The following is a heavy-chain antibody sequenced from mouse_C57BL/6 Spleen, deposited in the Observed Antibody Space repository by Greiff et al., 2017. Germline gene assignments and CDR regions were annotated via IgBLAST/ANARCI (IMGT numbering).Heavy chain of an antibody. CDR3: ARWDGNSFDY. D-gene: IGHD1-1*01. V-gene: IGHV1-69*01. CDR2: IDPSDSYT. CDR1: GYTFTSYW. J-gene: IGHJ2*01. Sequence: QVQLKQPGAELVMPGASVKLSCKASGYTFTSYWMHWVKQRPGQGLEWIGEIDPSDSYTNYNQKFKGKSTLTVDKSSSTAYMQLSSLTSEDSAVYYCARWDGNSFDYWGQGTTLTVSS.